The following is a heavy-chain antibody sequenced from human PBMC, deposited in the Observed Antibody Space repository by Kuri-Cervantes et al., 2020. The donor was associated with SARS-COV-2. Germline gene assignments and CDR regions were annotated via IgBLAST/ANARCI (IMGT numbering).Heavy chain of an antibody. D-gene: IGHD4-17*01. J-gene: IGHJ4*02. V-gene: IGHV3-43*01. CDR3: ARGGYGDYGGQAFDY. CDR1: GFTFDDYT. Sequence: GESLKISCAASGFTFDDYTMHWVRQAPGKGLEWVSLISWDGGSTYYADSVKGRFTISRDNSKNSLYLQMNSLRAEDTAVYYCARGGYGDYGGQAFDYWGQGTLVTVSS. CDR2: ISWDGGST.